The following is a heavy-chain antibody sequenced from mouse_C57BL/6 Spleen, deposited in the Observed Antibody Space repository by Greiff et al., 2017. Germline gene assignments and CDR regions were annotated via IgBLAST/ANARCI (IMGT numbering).Heavy chain of an antibody. D-gene: IGHD2-1*01. Sequence: VKLMESGAELARPGASVKLSCKASGYTFTSYGISWVKQRTGQGLEWIGEIYPRSGNTYYNEKFKGKATLTADKSSSTAYMELRSLTSEDSAVYFCARPYGNYSFDYWGQGTTLTVSS. J-gene: IGHJ2*01. CDR1: GYTFTSYG. CDR3: ARPYGNYSFDY. CDR2: IYPRSGNT. V-gene: IGHV1-81*01.